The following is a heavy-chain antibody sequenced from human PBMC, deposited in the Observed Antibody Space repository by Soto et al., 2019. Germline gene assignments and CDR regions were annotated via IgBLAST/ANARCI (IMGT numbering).Heavy chain of an antibody. CDR3: ARVGVPYSSGWYGYYYYGMDV. J-gene: IGHJ6*02. D-gene: IGHD6-19*01. CDR1: GGSISSYY. CDR2: IYYSGST. Sequence: SETLSLTCTVSGGSISSYYWSWIRQPPGKGLEWIGYIYYSGSTNYNPSLKSRVTISVDTSKNQFSLKLSSVTAADTAVYYCARVGVPYSSGWYGYYYYGMDVWGQGTTVTVSS. V-gene: IGHV4-59*01.